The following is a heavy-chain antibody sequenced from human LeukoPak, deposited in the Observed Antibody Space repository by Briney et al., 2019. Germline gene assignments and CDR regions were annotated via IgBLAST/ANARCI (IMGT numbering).Heavy chain of an antibody. V-gene: IGHV4-39*01. Sequence: SETLSLTCTVSGGSISSSSYYWGWIRQPPGKGLEWIGSIYYSGSTYYNPSLKSRVTISVDTSKNQFSLKLSSVTAADTAVYYCARQQDIVVVPAATVWFDPWGQGTLVTVSS. CDR2: IYYSGST. CDR1: GGSISSSSYY. D-gene: IGHD2-2*01. CDR3: ARQQDIVVVPAATVWFDP. J-gene: IGHJ5*02.